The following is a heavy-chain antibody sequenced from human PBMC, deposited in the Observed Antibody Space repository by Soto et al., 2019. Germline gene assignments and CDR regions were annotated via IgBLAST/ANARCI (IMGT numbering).Heavy chain of an antibody. CDR3: ASQTTLHSGYDSGPYYYYYMDV. D-gene: IGHD5-12*01. V-gene: IGHV3-33*01. CDR1: GFTFSSYG. Sequence: GGSLRLSCAASGFTFSSYGMHWVRQAPGKGLEWVAVIWYDGSNKYYADSVKGRFTISRDNSKNTLYLQMNSLRAEDTAVYYCASQTTLHSGYDSGPYYYYYMDVWGKGTTVTVSS. J-gene: IGHJ6*03. CDR2: IWYDGSNK.